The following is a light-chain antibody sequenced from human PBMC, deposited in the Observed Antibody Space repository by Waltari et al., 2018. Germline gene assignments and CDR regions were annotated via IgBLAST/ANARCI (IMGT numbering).Light chain of an antibody. CDR3: ALYMGSGIWV. Sequence: QTFDTKEPSLSVSPGRTVTLTCPLSHRSPSTNSYATWYQQTPVQAPRTLVYKANARSSGVPERFSGSILGNTAALTITGAQADDESDYYCALYMGSGIWVFGGGTRLTVL. V-gene: IGLV8-61*01. CDR1: HRSPSTNSY. CDR2: KAN. J-gene: IGLJ3*02.